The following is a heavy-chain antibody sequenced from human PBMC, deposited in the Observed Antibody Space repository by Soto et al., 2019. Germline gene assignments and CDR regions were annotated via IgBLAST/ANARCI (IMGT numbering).Heavy chain of an antibody. D-gene: IGHD4-4*01. J-gene: IGHJ5*02. CDR3: AMTVTTLYTWFDP. CDR1: GGSISGYY. Sequence: QVQLQESGPGLVKPSETLSLTCTVSGGSISGYYWSWIRQSPEKGLEWIGHVYYSGSTKYNPPLKSRVTISVDTSKNQFSLNLRSVTAADTAVYYCAMTVTTLYTWFDPWGQGILVTVSS. CDR2: VYYSGST. V-gene: IGHV4-59*08.